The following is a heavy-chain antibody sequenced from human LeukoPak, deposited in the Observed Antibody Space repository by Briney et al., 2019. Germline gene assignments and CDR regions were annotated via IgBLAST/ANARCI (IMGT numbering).Heavy chain of an antibody. Sequence: ASVKVSCKASGYTLTGYYMHWVRQAPGQGLEWMGWINPNSGGTNYAQKFQGWVTMTRDTSISTAYMELSRLRSDDTAVYYCARGPLGYCSSTSCYANNWFDPWGQGTLVTVSS. CDR1: GYTLTGYY. V-gene: IGHV1-2*04. CDR2: INPNSGGT. D-gene: IGHD2-2*01. CDR3: ARGPLGYCSSTSCYANNWFDP. J-gene: IGHJ5*02.